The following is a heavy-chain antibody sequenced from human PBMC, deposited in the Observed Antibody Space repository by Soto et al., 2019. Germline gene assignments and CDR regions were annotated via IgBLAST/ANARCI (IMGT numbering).Heavy chain of an antibody. CDR2: IDPSDSYT. Sequence: PGESLKIYCKGSGYSFTSYWISWVRQMPGKGLEWMGRIDPSDSYTNYSPSFQGHVTISADKSISTAYLQWSSLKASDTAMYYCARRNYDILTGSGYYGMDVWGQGTTVTVSS. CDR3: ARRNYDILTGSGYYGMDV. J-gene: IGHJ6*02. CDR1: GYSFTSYW. V-gene: IGHV5-10-1*01. D-gene: IGHD3-9*01.